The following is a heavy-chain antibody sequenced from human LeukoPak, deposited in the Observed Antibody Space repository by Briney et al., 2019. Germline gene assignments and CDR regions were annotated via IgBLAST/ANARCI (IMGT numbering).Heavy chain of an antibody. J-gene: IGHJ4*02. CDR1: GFTFSSYS. CDR2: ISSSSSYI. D-gene: IGHD4-23*01. V-gene: IGHV3-21*01. Sequence: SGGSLRLSCAASGFTFSSYSMNWVRQAPGKGLEWVSSISSSSSYIYYADSVKGRFTISRDNAKNTLYLQMNSLRAEDTAVYYCARTRYTVVTLGYWGQGTLVTVSS. CDR3: ARTRYTVVTLGY.